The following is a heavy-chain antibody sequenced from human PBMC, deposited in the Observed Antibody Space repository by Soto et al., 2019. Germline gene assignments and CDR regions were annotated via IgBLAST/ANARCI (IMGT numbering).Heavy chain of an antibody. J-gene: IGHJ6*03. V-gene: IGHV1-3*01. CDR2: INAGNGNT. CDR3: ARGGITIFGAGYNYYYYMDV. D-gene: IGHD3-3*01. CDR1: GYTFTSYA. Sequence: ASVKVSCKASGYTFTSYAMHWVLQAPGQRLEWMGWINAGNGNTKYSQKFQGRVTITRDTSASTAYMELSSLRSEDTAVYYCARGGITIFGAGYNYYYYMDVWGKGTTVTVSS.